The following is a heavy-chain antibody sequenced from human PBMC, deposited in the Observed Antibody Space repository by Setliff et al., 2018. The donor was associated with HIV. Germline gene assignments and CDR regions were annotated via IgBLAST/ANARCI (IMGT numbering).Heavy chain of an antibody. D-gene: IGHD2-15*01. V-gene: IGHV3-9*01. CDR1: GFTLDDYA. J-gene: IGHJ4*02. CDR2: ISWNSGSI. Sequence: GGSLRLSCAASGFTLDDYAMHWVRQAPGKGLEWVSGISWNSGSIGYADSVKGRFTISRDNAKNSLYLQMNSLRAEDTAVYYCARDGYCSGGSCFDYWGQGTLVTVSS. CDR3: ARDGYCSGGSCFDY.